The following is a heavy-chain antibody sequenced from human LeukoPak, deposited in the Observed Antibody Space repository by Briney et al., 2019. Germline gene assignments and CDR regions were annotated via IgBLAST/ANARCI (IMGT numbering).Heavy chain of an antibody. CDR3: ARDQYYYDTSGYRGLYH. V-gene: IGHV3-11*01. J-gene: IGHJ5*02. CDR1: GFTFSDYY. Sequence: GGSLRLSCAASGFTFSDYYMNWIRQAPGKGLEWVSHIRSSGSTIYYAASVKGRFTISRDNAKNSLYLQMNSLRAEDTAVYYCARDQYYYDTSGYRGLYHWGQGTLVTVSS. D-gene: IGHD3-22*01. CDR2: IRSSGSTI.